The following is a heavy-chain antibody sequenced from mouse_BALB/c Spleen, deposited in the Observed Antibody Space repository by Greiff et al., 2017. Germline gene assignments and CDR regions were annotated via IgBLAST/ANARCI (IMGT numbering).Heavy chain of an antibody. D-gene: IGHD2-3*01. V-gene: IGHV14-3*02. CDR3: ARCDGYYGWYFDV. J-gene: IGHJ1*01. CDR2: IDPANGNT. CDR1: GFNIKDTY. Sequence: VQLKESGAELVKPGASVKLSCTASGFNIKDTYMHWVKQRPEQGLEWIGRIDPANGNTKYDPKFQGKATITADTSSNTAYLQLSSLTSEDTAVYYCARCDGYYGWYFDVWGAGTTVTVSS.